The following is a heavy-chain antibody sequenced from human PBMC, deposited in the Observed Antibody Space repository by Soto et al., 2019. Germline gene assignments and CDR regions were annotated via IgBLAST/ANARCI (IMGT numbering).Heavy chain of an antibody. CDR1: GYTFTGYY. Sequence: ASVKVSCKASGYTFTGYYMNWVRQAPGQGLEWMGWINPNSGGTNYAQKFQGRVTMTRDTSIGTAYMELSRLRSDDTAVYYCARDLVVVGATGEIDYWGQGTLVTVSS. D-gene: IGHD1-26*01. V-gene: IGHV1-2*02. CDR2: INPNSGGT. J-gene: IGHJ4*02. CDR3: ARDLVVVGATGEIDY.